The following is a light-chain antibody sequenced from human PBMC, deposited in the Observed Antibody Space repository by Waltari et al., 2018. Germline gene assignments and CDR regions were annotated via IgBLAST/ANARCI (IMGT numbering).Light chain of an antibody. V-gene: IGLV2-23*02. CDR3: CSYTGSSTM. J-gene: IGLJ3*02. CDR1: SSDVGSYQL. Sequence: QSALTQPASVSGSPGQSITISCTGTSSDVGSYQLVSWYQQHPGKAPKLIIYEVSYRPSGVSDRFSGSKSGNTASLTISGLQAEDEADYYCCSYTGSSTMFGGGTKLTVL. CDR2: EVS.